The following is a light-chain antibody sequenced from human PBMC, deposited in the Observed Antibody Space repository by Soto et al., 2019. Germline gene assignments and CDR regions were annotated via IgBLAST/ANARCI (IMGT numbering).Light chain of an antibody. CDR2: DAS. CDR3: QQYNNWPPWT. V-gene: IGKV3-11*01. J-gene: IGKJ1*01. CDR1: HIVSSY. Sequence: EIVLTQSPATGSLSPGERATLSCMASHIVSSYLAWYQQKPGQAPRLLIYDASNRATGIPARFSGSGSGTDFTLTISSLEPEDFAVYYCQQYNNWPPWTFGQGTKV.